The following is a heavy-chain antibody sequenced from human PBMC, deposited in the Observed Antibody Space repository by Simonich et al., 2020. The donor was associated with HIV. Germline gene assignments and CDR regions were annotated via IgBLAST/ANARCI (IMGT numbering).Heavy chain of an antibody. D-gene: IGHD3-22*01. V-gene: IGHV1-2*06. Sequence: QWQLLQSGAEVKKPGASLTVSGKAPGSTFPGYYMHWGRQAPGQGLEWMGRINPNSGGTAYPQKFQGRVTMTRDTSISTAYMELNRLKSDDTAIYYCARDRPLDYYEFNAYWGQGTLVTVSS. CDR3: ARDRPLDYYEFNAY. CDR1: GSTFPGYY. J-gene: IGHJ4*02. CDR2: INPNSGGT.